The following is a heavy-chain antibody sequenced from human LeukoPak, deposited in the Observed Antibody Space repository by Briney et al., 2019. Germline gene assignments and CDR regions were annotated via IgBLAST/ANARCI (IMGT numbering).Heavy chain of an antibody. D-gene: IGHD6-13*01. CDR1: GFTVSSNY. CDR2: IYSGGST. Sequence: GGSLRLSCAASGFTVSSNYMSWVRQAPGKGLEWVSVIYSGGSTYYADSVKGRFTISRDNSKNTLYLQMNSLRAEDTAVYYCARDGGRGSSWYYFGLDYWGQGTLVTVSS. CDR3: ARDGGRGSSWYYFGLDY. J-gene: IGHJ4*02. V-gene: IGHV3-66*01.